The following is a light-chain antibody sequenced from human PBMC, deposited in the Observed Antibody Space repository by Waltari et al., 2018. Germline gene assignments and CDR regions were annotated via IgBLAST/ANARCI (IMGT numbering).Light chain of an antibody. V-gene: IGLV1-40*01. CDR2: VNN. J-gene: IGLJ2*01. Sequence: QSVLTQPPSVSGAPGQRVTISCSGSSSNIGAGYDVHRYQQPTGTAPKLLIYVNNNRPSGVPDRVAGSKSGTSSSLAITGLQAEDEADYYCQSYDRNLVIFGGGTKLTVL. CDR3: QSYDRNLVI. CDR1: SSNIGAGYD.